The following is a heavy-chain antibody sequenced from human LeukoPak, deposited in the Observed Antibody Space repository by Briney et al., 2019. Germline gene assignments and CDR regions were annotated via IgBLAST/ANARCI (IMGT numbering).Heavy chain of an antibody. CDR3: ANRGATAGRGYFDY. V-gene: IGHV3-30-3*01. CDR1: GFTFSSYA. Sequence: GRSLRLSCAASGFTFSSYAMHWVRQAPGKGLEWVAVISYDGSNKYYADSVKGRFTISRDNSKNTLYLQMNSLRAEDTAVYYCANRGATAGRGYFDYWGQGTLVTVSS. CDR2: ISYDGSNK. J-gene: IGHJ4*02. D-gene: IGHD6-13*01.